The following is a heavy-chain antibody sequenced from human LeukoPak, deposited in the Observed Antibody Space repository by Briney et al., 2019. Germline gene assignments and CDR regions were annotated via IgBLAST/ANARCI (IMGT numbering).Heavy chain of an antibody. J-gene: IGHJ4*02. CDR3: GKTTAGYSSGQKPAWPVDY. D-gene: IGHD5-18*01. CDR1: GFTFGSFA. V-gene: IGHV3-23*01. CDR2: IFGSGGSP. Sequence: GGSLELSCDASGFTFGSFAMYWVRPAPGKGLDWIAGIFGSGGSPHYADSVKGRFTISRDNSKNTVYLQINSLRAEDTAVYYCGKTTAGYSSGQKPAWPVDYWGQGTLVTVSS.